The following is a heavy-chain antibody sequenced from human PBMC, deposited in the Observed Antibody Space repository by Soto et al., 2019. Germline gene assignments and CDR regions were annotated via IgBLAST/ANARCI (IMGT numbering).Heavy chain of an antibody. Sequence: PGGSLRLSCAASGFTFSSYAMSWVRQAPGKGLEWVSAISGSGGSTYYADSVKGRSTISRDNSKNTLYLQMNSLRAEDTAVYYCAKDREDIRFLEWLSPVCMDVWGQGTTVTVSS. D-gene: IGHD3-3*01. CDR2: ISGSGGST. V-gene: IGHV3-23*01. J-gene: IGHJ6*02. CDR3: AKDREDIRFLEWLSPVCMDV. CDR1: GFTFSSYA.